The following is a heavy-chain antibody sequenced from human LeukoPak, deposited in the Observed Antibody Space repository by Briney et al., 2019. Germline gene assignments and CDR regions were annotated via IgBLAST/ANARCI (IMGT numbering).Heavy chain of an antibody. CDR3: ARDRGSSGWFDY. CDR1: GFTFSSYE. CDR2: ISSSGSTI. D-gene: IGHD6-19*01. Sequence: GGSLRLSCAASGFTFSSYEMNWVRQAPGKGLEWVSYISSSGSTIYYADSVKGRFTISRDNAKNSLYLQMNSLRAEDTALYYCARDRGSSGWFDYWGQGTLVTVSS. V-gene: IGHV3-48*03. J-gene: IGHJ4*02.